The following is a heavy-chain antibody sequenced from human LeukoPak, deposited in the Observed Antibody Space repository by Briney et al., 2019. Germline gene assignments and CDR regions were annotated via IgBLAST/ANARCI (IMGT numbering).Heavy chain of an antibody. D-gene: IGHD7-27*01. CDR2: IYSGGST. V-gene: IGHV3-53*01. CDR3: ARDRVGWNWGLDSYWYFDL. CDR1: GFTVSSNY. Sequence: GGSLRLYCAASGFTVSSNYMSWDRQAPGKGLEWVSVIYSGGSTYYADSVKGRFTISRDNSKNTLYLQMNSLRAEDTAVYYCARDRVGWNWGLDSYWYFDLWGRGTLVTVSS. J-gene: IGHJ2*01.